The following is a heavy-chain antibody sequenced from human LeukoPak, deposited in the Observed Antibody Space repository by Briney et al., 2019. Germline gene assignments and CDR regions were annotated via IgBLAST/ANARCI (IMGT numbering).Heavy chain of an antibody. V-gene: IGHV4-59*01. CDR2: IYYSGST. CDR1: GGSISSYY. CDR3: ARGTAMVGYYYYYMDV. D-gene: IGHD5-18*01. J-gene: IGHJ6*03. Sequence: SETLSLTCTVSGGSISSYYWSWIRQPPGKGLEWIGYIYYSGSTKYNPSLKSRVTISGDTCKDQFSLKLSSVTAADTAVYYCARGTAMVGYYYYYMDVWGKGTTVTVSS.